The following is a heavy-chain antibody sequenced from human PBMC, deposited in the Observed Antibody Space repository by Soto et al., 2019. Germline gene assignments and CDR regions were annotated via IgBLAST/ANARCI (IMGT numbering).Heavy chain of an antibody. V-gene: IGHV1-69*06. J-gene: IGHJ6*02. CDR3: ARGGYSSTWSNLLDRSGLDV. D-gene: IGHD6-13*01. CDR1: GGTFSSYA. Sequence: QVQLVQSGAEAKKPGSSVKVSCKTSGGTFSSYAISWVRQAPGPGLEWMGGIVPLFRTTNYAQKFQGRVTITADTYTCTVYMELRGLRSGDTDVYYCARGGYSSTWSNLLDRSGLDVWGQGTTVTVSS. CDR2: IVPLFRTT.